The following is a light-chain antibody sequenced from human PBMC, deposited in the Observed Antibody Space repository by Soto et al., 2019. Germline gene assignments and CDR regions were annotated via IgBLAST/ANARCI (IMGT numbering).Light chain of an antibody. CDR2: GAS. V-gene: IGKV3-15*01. Sequence: EIVMTQSPVTLSMSPGERATLSCRASQSVSSNLAWYQQKPGQAPRLLIYGASTRATGIPARFSGSGSGTEFTLTIGSLQAEEVAVYYCQQYDDWPPWTFGQGTTVEIK. CDR1: QSVSSN. CDR3: QQYDDWPPWT. J-gene: IGKJ1*01.